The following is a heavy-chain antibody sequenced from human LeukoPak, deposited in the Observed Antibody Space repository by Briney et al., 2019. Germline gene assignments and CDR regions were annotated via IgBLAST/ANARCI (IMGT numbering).Heavy chain of an antibody. J-gene: IGHJ1*01. CDR2: INHSGST. V-gene: IGHV4-34*01. CDR1: DGSFSGYY. CDR3: ARRLLGYCSGGSCYSGYFQH. Sequence: PSETLSLTCAVYDGSFSGYYWSWIRQPPGKGLEWIGEINHSGSTNYNPSLKSRVTISVDTSKNQFSLKLSSVTAADTAVYYCARRLLGYCSGGSCYSGYFQHWGQGTLVTVSS. D-gene: IGHD2-15*01.